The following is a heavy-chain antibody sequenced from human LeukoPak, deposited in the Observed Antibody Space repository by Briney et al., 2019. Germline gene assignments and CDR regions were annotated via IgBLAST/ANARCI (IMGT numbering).Heavy chain of an antibody. CDR3: ATLKGYYYDSSGYYYLRAPYYFDY. J-gene: IGHJ4*02. V-gene: IGHV3-7*03. D-gene: IGHD3-22*01. Sequence: GGSLRLSCAASGFTFSSYWMNWVRQAPGKGLEWVANIKQDGSKIYYVDSVKGRFTISRDNAKNSLYLQMNSLRAEDTAVYYCATLKGYYYDSSGYYYLRAPYYFDYWGQGTLVTVSS. CDR2: IKQDGSKI. CDR1: GFTFSSYW.